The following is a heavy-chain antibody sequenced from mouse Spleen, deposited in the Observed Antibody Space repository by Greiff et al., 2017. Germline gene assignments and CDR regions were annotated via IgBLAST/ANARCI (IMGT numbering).Heavy chain of an antibody. J-gene: IGHJ3*01. CDR2: ISDGGSYT. D-gene: IGHD1-1*01. CDR1: GFTFSDYY. V-gene: IGHV5-4*02. Sequence: EVQRVESGGGLVKPGGSPKLSCAASGFTFSDYYMYWVRQTPEKRLEWVATISDGGSYTYYPDSVKGRFTISRDNAKNNLYLQMSSLKSEDTAMYYCARGDYYGSSYGWFAYWGQGTLVTVSA. CDR3: ARGDYYGSSYGWFAY.